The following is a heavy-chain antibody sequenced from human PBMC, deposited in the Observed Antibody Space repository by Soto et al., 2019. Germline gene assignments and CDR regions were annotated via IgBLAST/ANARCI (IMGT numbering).Heavy chain of an antibody. CDR3: ARHIEAYGDYRSLVFNY. Sequence: GESLKISCKGSGYSFTSYCIGWVRHIPGKGMEWMGIIYPGDSASRYSPSFQGQVTISADKSISTAYLQWSRLKASDTAMYYCARHIEAYGDYRSLVFNYWGKGSLVTVSS. CDR2: IYPGDSAS. J-gene: IGHJ4*02. CDR1: GYSFTSYC. D-gene: IGHD4-17*01. V-gene: IGHV5-51*01.